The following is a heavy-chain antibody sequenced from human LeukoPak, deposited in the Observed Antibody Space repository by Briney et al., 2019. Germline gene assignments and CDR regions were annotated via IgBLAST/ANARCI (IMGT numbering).Heavy chain of an antibody. CDR1: GYTFTGYY. Sequence: GASVKVSCKASGYTFTGYYMHWVRQAPGQELEWMGWINPNSGGTNYAQKFQGRVTMTRDTSTSTVYMELSSLRSEDTAVYYCARGQSRDGYNLDYDYWGQGTLVTVSS. D-gene: IGHD5-24*01. V-gene: IGHV1-2*02. CDR2: INPNSGGT. CDR3: ARGQSRDGYNLDYDY. J-gene: IGHJ4*02.